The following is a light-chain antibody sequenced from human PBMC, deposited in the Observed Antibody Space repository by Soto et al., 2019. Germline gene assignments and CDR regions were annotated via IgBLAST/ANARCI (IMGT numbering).Light chain of an antibody. CDR3: HQCGNSWWT. J-gene: IGKJ1*01. CDR1: QAVSSTY. Sequence: EVVLTQSPNTLSLSPGESATLSCRASQAVSSTYLVWYQQKPGLAPRLLIYGASSRAPGISDRSSGSGSGTDFTLTISRLEPEDFAVYYCHQCGNSWWTFGEGTKVDIK. V-gene: IGKV3-20*01. CDR2: GAS.